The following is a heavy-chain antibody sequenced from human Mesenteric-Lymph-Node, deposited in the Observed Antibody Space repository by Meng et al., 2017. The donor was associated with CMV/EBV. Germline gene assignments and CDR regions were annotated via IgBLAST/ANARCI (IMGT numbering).Heavy chain of an antibody. CDR2: INSDGGST. J-gene: IGHJ4*02. CDR1: GFTFSSDW. Sequence: GGSLRLSCAASGFTFSSDWMYWVRQAPGKGLVWVSRINSDGGSTNYADSVKGRFTISRDNAKNTLYLQMNSLRAEDTAVYYCAKSTIFGVVGYYFDYWGQGTLVTVSS. CDR3: AKSTIFGVVGYYFDY. V-gene: IGHV3-74*01. D-gene: IGHD3-3*01.